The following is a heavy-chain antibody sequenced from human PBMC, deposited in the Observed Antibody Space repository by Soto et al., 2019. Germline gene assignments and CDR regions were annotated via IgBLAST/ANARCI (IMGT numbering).Heavy chain of an antibody. D-gene: IGHD4-17*01. V-gene: IGHV4-39*01. CDR2: VYYRGRS. CDR1: GGSVTNSSYY. CDR3: VSQRTTVPTQAYFDY. Sequence: SETLSLTCTVSGGSVTNSSYYWGWIRQSPGKGLEWIGSVYYRGRSYSKSSVKSRVTISVDTSKNRFSLSLNSVTASDTAVYFCVSQRTTVPTQAYFDYWGPGALVPASP. J-gene: IGHJ4*02.